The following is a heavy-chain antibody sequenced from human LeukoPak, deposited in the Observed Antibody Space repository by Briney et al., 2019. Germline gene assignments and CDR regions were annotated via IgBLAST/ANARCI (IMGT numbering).Heavy chain of an antibody. V-gene: IGHV3-9*01. D-gene: IGHD3-9*01. CDR2: ITWNSDDM. CDR3: TKVTDWRTGFDY. CDR1: GFTFDGYG. Sequence: SLRLSCAASGFTFDGYGMYWVRQAPGRGLEWVSGITWNSDDMAYADSVKGRFTISRDNAKNCLYLQMNSLRVEDTALYYCTKVTDWRTGFDYRGQGTLVTVSS. J-gene: IGHJ4*02.